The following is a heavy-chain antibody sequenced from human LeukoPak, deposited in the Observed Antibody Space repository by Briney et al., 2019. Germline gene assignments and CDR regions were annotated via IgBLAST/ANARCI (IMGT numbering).Heavy chain of an antibody. J-gene: IGHJ5*02. CDR3: ARDGELRYFDWLGYNWFDP. CDR2: ISRSGSTI. D-gene: IGHD3-9*01. CDR1: GFTFSSYS. Sequence: GGSLRLSCAASGFTFSSYSMCSGRQSPQTRPYWVSHISRSGSTIYYADSVKGRFTISRDNAKNSLYLQMNSLRAEDTAVYYCARDGELRYFDWLGYNWFDPWGQGTMVTVAS. V-gene: IGHV3-48*01.